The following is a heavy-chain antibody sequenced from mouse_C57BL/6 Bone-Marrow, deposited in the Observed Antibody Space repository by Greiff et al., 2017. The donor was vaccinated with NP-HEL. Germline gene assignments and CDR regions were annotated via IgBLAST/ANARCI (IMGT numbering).Heavy chain of an antibody. D-gene: IGHD1-1*01. CDR2: IDPSDSAT. Sequence: QVQLQQPGAELVRPGSSVKLSCKASGYTFTSYWMHWVKQRPIQGLEWIGNIDPSDSATHYNQKFKDKATLTVDKSSSTAYMQLSSLTSEDSAVYYCARRSSWYFDVWGTGTTVTVSS. CDR3: ARRSSWYFDV. V-gene: IGHV1-52*01. J-gene: IGHJ1*03. CDR1: GYTFTSYW.